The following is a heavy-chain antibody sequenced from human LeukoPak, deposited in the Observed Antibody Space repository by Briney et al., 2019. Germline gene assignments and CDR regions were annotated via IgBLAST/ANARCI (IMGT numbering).Heavy chain of an antibody. D-gene: IGHD6-13*01. Sequence: GSLRLSCAASGFTFSSYSMNWVRQAPGKGLEWVSSISSSSSYIYYADSVKGRFTISRDNAKNSLYLQMNSLRAEDTAVYYCVKGRISEDGLDFWGQGTLVTVSS. V-gene: IGHV3-21*04. CDR2: ISSSSSYI. J-gene: IGHJ4*02. CDR1: GFTFSSYS. CDR3: VKGRISEDGLDF.